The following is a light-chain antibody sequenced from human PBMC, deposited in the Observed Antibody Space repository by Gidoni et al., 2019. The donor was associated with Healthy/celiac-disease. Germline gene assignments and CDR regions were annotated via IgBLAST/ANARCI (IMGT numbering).Light chain of an antibody. CDR1: QSIRSY. CDR2: AAS. CDR3: QQSYSTPPLT. V-gene: IGKV1-39*01. Sequence: DIQMTQSPSSLSASVGDSVTITCRASQSIRSYLHWYQQKPGKAPKLLIYAASSLQSGVPSRFSGIGSGTDFTLTISSLQREDFATYYCQQSYSTPPLTFGGGTKVEIK. J-gene: IGKJ4*01.